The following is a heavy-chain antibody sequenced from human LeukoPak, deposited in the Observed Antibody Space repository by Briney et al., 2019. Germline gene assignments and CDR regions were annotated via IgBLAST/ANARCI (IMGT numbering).Heavy chain of an antibody. Sequence: QSGGSLRLSCAASGFTFSSYAMSWVRQAPGKGLEWVSAISGSGGSTYYADSVKGRFTISRDNSKNTLYLQMNSLRAEDTAVYYCAKGTSPPKYDYGDPEYFDYWGQGTLVTVSS. J-gene: IGHJ4*02. D-gene: IGHD4-17*01. CDR1: GFTFSSYA. CDR2: ISGSGGST. CDR3: AKGTSPPKYDYGDPEYFDY. V-gene: IGHV3-23*01.